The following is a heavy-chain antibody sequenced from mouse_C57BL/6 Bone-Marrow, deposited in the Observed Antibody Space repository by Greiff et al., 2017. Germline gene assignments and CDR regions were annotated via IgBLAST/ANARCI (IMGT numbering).Heavy chain of an antibody. Sequence: QVQLQQSGPGLVQPSQSLSITCTASGFSFTSYGVHWVRQSPGKGLEWLGVIWRGGSTAYYAALIYSLSTSKDNSKCHASFKMNSLQTDDTAIYYCARNLKSTTVAEGMDYWGQGTSVTVSS. J-gene: IGHJ4*01. CDR2: IWRGGST. D-gene: IGHD1-1*01. V-gene: IGHV2-2*01. CDR3: ARNLKSTTVAEGMDY. CDR1: GFSFTSYG.